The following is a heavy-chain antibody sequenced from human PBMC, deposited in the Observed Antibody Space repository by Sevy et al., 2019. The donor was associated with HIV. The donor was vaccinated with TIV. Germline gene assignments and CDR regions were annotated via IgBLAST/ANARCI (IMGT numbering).Heavy chain of an antibody. J-gene: IGHJ4*02. CDR1: GFTFSNYF. D-gene: IGHD3-10*01. V-gene: IGHV3-21*01. CDR2: ISSGSSYI. Sequence: GGSLRLSCAASGFTFSNYFMNWVRQAPGKGLEWVSSISSGSSYIFYADSVKGRVTLSSDNAKNSLYLHMNSLRLEDTAVYYCARGDYYGSLYYFDYWGPGTLVTVSS. CDR3: ARGDYYGSLYYFDY.